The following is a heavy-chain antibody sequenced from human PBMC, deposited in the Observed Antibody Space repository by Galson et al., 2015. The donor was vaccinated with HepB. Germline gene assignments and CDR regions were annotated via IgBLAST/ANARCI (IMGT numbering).Heavy chain of an antibody. CDR2: IIPIFGTA. CDR1: GGTFSSYA. Sequence: SVKVSCKASGGTFSSYAISWVRQAPGQGLEWMGGIIPIFGTANYAQKFQGRVTITADKSTSTAYMELSSLRSEDTAVYYCADAGSDILTGYYRVWGQGTLVTVSS. D-gene: IGHD3-9*01. CDR3: ADAGSDILTGYYRV. J-gene: IGHJ4*02. V-gene: IGHV1-69*06.